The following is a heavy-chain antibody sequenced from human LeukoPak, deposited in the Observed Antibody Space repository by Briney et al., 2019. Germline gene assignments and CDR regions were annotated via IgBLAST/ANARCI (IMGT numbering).Heavy chain of an antibody. V-gene: IGHV3-23*01. CDR1: GFTFSSCA. D-gene: IGHD3-10*01. Sequence: GGSLRLSCAASGFTFSSCAMSWVRQAPGKGLEWVSAISGSGGSTYYADSVKGRFTISRDNSKNTLYLQMNSLRAEDTAVYYCAKDGVSYSLVRGGYYFDYWGQGTLVTVSS. J-gene: IGHJ4*02. CDR2: ISGSGGST. CDR3: AKDGVSYSLVRGGYYFDY.